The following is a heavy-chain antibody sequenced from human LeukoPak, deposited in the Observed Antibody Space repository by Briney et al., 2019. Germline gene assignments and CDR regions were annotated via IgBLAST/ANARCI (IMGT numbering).Heavy chain of an antibody. J-gene: IGHJ4*02. CDR3: ARAIISSGSFDY. CDR2: ISAYNGNT. D-gene: IGHD6-19*01. V-gene: IGHV1-18*01. CDR1: GYTFTSYG. Sequence: ASVKVSCKASGYTFTSYGISWVRQAPGQGLEWMGWISAYNGNTNYAQKLQGRVTMTTDTSISTAYMELSRLRSDDTAVYYCARAIISSGSFDYWDQGTLVTVSS.